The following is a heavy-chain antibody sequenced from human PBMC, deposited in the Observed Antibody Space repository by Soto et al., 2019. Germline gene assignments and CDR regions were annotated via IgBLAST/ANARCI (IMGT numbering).Heavy chain of an antibody. D-gene: IGHD3-22*01. J-gene: IGHJ2*01. V-gene: IGHV1-18*01. Sequence: QVQLVQSGAEVKKPGASVKVSCKASGYTFTSYGISWVRQAPGQGLEWMGWISAYNGNTNYAQKLQGRVTMTTDTSTSTAYMELRSLRSDDTAVYYCARDARYYYDSSGYYWYFDLWGRGTLVTVSS. CDR3: ARDARYYYDSSGYYWYFDL. CDR2: ISAYNGNT. CDR1: GYTFTSYG.